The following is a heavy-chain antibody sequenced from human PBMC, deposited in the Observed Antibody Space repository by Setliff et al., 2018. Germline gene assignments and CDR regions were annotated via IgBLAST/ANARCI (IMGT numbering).Heavy chain of an antibody. CDR1: GYRLIEVS. J-gene: IGHJ6*02. D-gene: IGHD3-3*01. CDR3: AREVNDNFWSGYLYYYGMDV. CDR2: FDPEDEET. Sequence: GASVKVSCKVSGYRLIEVSMHWVRQAPGKGLEWMGGFDPEDEETIYSQKFQGRVTITRDTSASTAYMELSSLRSEDTAVYYCAREVNDNFWSGYLYYYGMDVWGQGTTVT. V-gene: IGHV1-24*01.